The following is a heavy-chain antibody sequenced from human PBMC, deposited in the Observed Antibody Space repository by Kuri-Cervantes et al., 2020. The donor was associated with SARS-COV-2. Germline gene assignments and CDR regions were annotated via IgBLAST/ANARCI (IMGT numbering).Heavy chain of an antibody. V-gene: IGHV4-39*01. J-gene: IGHJ3*02. CDR1: GGSISSSSYY. CDR2: IYYNGST. Sequence: SETLSLTCTVSGGSISSSSYYWGWIRQPPGKGLEWIGSIYYNGSTYYNPSLKSRVSVSVDTSKNQFSLKLNSVTAADTAVYYCARPKSNSRYGIGAFDIWGQGTMVTVSS. CDR3: ARPKSNSRYGIGAFDI. D-gene: IGHD5-24*01.